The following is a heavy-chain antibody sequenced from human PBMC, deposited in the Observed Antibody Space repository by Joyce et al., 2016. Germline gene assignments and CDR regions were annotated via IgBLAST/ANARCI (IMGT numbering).Heavy chain of an antibody. V-gene: IGHV4-34*01. D-gene: IGHD3-10*02. CDR1: GESFSGYY. J-gene: IGHJ4*02. CDR2: INHSEIT. Sequence: QVQLEQWGAGLLKPSETLSLTCAVYGESFSGYYWSWVRRPPRKGLEWIGEINHSEITNYNPSLESRVSISVDTSRNQFSLRLSSVTAADTAVYYCARHQYYVGIDYWGQGTQVIVSS. CDR3: ARHQYYVGIDY.